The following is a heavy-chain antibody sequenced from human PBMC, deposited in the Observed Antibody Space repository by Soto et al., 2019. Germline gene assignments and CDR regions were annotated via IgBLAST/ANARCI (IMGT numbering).Heavy chain of an antibody. CDR3: ATSYATAWYTS. Sequence: SETLSLSCAFSGESVSSHYLSGIRQSPEKGLEWIGYTHYTPFSHYTPSPKTRLTTSFDSSKTHFTLQLPSVTVVHTALYYRATSYATAWYTSWGQGTQVPVSS. J-gene: IGHJ4*02. CDR2: THYTPFS. CDR1: GESVSSHY. D-gene: IGHD2-8*01. V-gene: IGHV4-59*02.